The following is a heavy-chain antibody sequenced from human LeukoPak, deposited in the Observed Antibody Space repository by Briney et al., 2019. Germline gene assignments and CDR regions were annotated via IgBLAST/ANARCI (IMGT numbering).Heavy chain of an antibody. J-gene: IGHJ4*02. V-gene: IGHV1-3*01. CDR1: GYTFTNYA. CDR3: AREGSFRGRFFDY. Sequence: ASVEVSCKASGYTFTNYAIHWVRQAPGQRLECMGWINAGNGSTEYSQKFQGRVTITRDTSATTAYMELSSLISEDTAVYYCAREGSFRGRFFDYWGQGTLVTVSS. D-gene: IGHD3-10*01. CDR2: INAGNGST.